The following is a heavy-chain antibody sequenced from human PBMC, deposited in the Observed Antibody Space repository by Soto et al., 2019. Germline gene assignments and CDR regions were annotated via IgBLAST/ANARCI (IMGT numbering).Heavy chain of an antibody. Sequence: GGSLRLSCAASGFTFSSYSMNWVRQAPGKGLEWVSYISSSSTIYYADSVKGRFTISRDNAKNSLYLQMNSLRDEDTAVYYCARDYGYSYGPIDYWGQGTLVTSPQ. V-gene: IGHV3-48*02. D-gene: IGHD5-18*01. CDR1: GFTFSSYS. CDR2: ISSSSTI. CDR3: ARDYGYSYGPIDY. J-gene: IGHJ4*02.